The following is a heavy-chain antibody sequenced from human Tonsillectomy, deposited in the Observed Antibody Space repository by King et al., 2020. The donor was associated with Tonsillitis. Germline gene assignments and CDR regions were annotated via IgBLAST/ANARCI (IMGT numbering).Heavy chain of an antibody. V-gene: IGHV4-59*01. Sequence: QLQESGPGLVKPSETLSLTCTVSGGSITGYYWAWIRQPPGKGLEWIGNSNYIGATNYNPSLKSRVTISVDTSKNQFSLRLTSVTAADPAVYYCARDSGGWTLTNYYMDVWGKGTTVTVSS. J-gene: IGHJ6*03. CDR1: GGSITGYY. CDR3: ARDSGGWTLTNYYMDV. CDR2: SNYIGAT. D-gene: IGHD2-15*01.